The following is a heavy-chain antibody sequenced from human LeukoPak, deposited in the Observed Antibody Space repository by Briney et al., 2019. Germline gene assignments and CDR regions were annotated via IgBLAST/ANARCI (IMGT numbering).Heavy chain of an antibody. J-gene: IGHJ5*02. D-gene: IGHD4/OR15-4a*01. Sequence: PSETLSLTCNVSGDSITSGAFYWAWIRQSPGKGLEWIGNVYYSGSTQYNPSLRGRVSISMDKTKNQFSLNLNSVSVTETAIYYCARRDYAAWFDPWGQGTLVTVCS. CDR1: GDSITSGAFY. CDR3: ARRDYAAWFDP. V-gene: IGHV4-39*01. CDR2: VYYSGST.